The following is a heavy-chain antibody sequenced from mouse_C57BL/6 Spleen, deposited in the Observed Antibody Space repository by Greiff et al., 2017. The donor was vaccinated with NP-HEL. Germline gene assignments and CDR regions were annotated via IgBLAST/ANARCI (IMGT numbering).Heavy chain of an antibody. CDR3: TNGYDEYYYAMDY. V-gene: IGHV1-5*01. D-gene: IGHD2-2*01. J-gene: IGHJ4*01. CDR1: GYTFTSYW. Sequence: VQLQQSGTVLARPGASVKMSCKTSGYTFTSYWMHWVKQRPGQGLEWIGAIYPGNSDTSYNQKFKGKAKLTAVTSASTAYMELSSLTNEDSAVYYCTNGYDEYYYAMDYWGQGTSVTVSS. CDR2: IYPGNSDT.